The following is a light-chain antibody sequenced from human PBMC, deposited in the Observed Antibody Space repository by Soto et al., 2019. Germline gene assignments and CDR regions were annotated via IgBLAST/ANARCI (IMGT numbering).Light chain of an antibody. CDR2: GAS. J-gene: IGKJ1*01. CDR1: QSVTNSF. CDR3: QQYVSSPWA. V-gene: IGKV3-20*01. Sequence: EIVLAQSPGTLSLSPGERATLSCRASQSVTNSFLAWYQQKPGQSPRLLIYGASRRATGITDRFTGSGSGKDFTLTISRLEPEDFAVYYCQQYVSSPWAFGQGTKVDIK.